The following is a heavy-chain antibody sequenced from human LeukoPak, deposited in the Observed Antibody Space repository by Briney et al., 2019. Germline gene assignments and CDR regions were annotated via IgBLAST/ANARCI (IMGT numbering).Heavy chain of an antibody. J-gene: IGHJ4*02. V-gene: IGHV4-39*07. CDR2: IYYSGST. CDR1: GGSINSSSYY. D-gene: IGHD5-12*01. Sequence: SETLSLTCTVSGGSINSSSYYWGWIRQPPGKGLEWIGSIYYSGSTYYNPSLKSRVTISVDTSKNQFSLKLSSVTAADTAVYYCARDPTTGRGRAYSGYVPTPFDFWGQGTLVTVSS. CDR3: ARDPTTGRGRAYSGYVPTPFDF.